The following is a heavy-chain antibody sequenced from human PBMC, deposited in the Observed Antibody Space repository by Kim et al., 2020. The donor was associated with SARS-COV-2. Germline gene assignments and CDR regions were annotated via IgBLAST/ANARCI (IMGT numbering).Heavy chain of an antibody. CDR2: IYYSGST. CDR3: ARYVEMVVTAIRADDAFDI. D-gene: IGHD2-21*02. CDR1: GGSISSSSYY. Sequence: SETLSLTCTVSGGSISSSSYYWGWIRQPPGKGLEWIGSIYYSGSTYYNPSLKSRVTISVDTSKNQFSLKLSSVTAADTAVYYCARYVEMVVTAIRADDAFDIWGQGTMVTVSS. V-gene: IGHV4-39*01. J-gene: IGHJ3*02.